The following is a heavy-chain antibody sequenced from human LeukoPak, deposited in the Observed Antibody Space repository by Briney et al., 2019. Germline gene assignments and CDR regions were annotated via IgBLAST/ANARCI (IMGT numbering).Heavy chain of an antibody. D-gene: IGHD2-15*01. Sequence: PGGSLRLSCAASGLTFTSYTMNWVRQPPGKGLEWIGEINHSGSTNYNPSLKSRVTISVDTSKNQFSLKLSSVTAADTAVYYCARESQGYCSGGSCYGVLGFDPWGQGTLVTVSS. CDR2: INHSGST. J-gene: IGHJ5*02. V-gene: IGHV4-34*01. CDR3: ARESQGYCSGGSCYGVLGFDP. CDR1: GLTFTSYT.